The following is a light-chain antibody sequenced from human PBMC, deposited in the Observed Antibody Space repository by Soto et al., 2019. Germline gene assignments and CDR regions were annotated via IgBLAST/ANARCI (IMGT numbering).Light chain of an antibody. CDR1: QSVSSSY. V-gene: IGKV3-20*01. J-gene: IGKJ2*01. Sequence: EIVLTQSPGTLSLSPGERVTLSCRASQSVSSSYLAWYQQKPGQAPRLLIYGASSRATGIPDRFSGSGSGTDFTLTISRLEPEDFEVYYCQQYGYTFGQGTKLEIK. CDR2: GAS. CDR3: QQYGYT.